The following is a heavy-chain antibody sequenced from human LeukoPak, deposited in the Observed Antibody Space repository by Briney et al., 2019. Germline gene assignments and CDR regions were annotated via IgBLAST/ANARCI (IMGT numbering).Heavy chain of an antibody. Sequence: GGSLRLSCAASGFTFSDYYMSWIRQAPGKGLEWVSAISASGDTTYYADSVRGRFTISRDNSKNTLYLQMNSLRAGDTALYYCAKESLRGHSYGFDNWGQGTLVTVSS. CDR3: AKESLRGHSYGFDN. CDR1: GFTFSDYY. J-gene: IGHJ4*02. CDR2: ISASGDTT. V-gene: IGHV3-23*01. D-gene: IGHD5-18*01.